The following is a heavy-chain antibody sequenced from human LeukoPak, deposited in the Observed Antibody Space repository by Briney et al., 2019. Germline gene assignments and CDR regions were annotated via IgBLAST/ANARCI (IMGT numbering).Heavy chain of an antibody. D-gene: IGHD5-18*01. Sequence: PGGSLRLSCAASGFTFSSYAMHWVRQAPGKGLEWVAVISYDGSNKYYADSVKGRFTISRGNSKNTLYLQMNSLRAEDTAVYYCAREPDERGYSYGFDYWGQGTLVTVSS. V-gene: IGHV3-30-3*01. CDR3: AREPDERGYSYGFDY. CDR2: ISYDGSNK. CDR1: GFTFSSYA. J-gene: IGHJ4*02.